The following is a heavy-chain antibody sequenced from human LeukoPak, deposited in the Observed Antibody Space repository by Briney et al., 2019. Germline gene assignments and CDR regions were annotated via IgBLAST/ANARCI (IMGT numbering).Heavy chain of an antibody. V-gene: IGHV3-7*01. CDR2: IKPDETER. CDR1: GFIFNDYW. J-gene: IGHJ5*02. Sequence: PGGSLRLSCAVSGFIFNDYWMAWVRQAPGKGLEWVANIKPDETERNYVDSVKGRFTISRDNAKNSLYLQMNSLRAEDTAVYYCARSYDFWSGYPPYNWFDPWGQGTLVTVSS. CDR3: ARSYDFWSGYPPYNWFDP. D-gene: IGHD3-3*01.